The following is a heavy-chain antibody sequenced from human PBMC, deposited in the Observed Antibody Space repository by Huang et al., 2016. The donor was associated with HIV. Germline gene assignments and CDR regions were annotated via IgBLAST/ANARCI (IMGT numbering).Heavy chain of an antibody. J-gene: IGHJ4*02. V-gene: IGHV4-39*01. CDR3: ARQDTSGWYADPYYFDY. Sequence: QLQLQESGPGLVKPSETLSLTCTVSGGSISTSGYYWGWIRQPPGKGLEWIGSIYYSGSTSYNPSIKSRVTISVDTSKSQFSLKLSSVTAADTAVYYCARQDTSGWYADPYYFDYWGQGTLVTVSS. CDR1: GGSISTSGYY. D-gene: IGHD6-19*01. CDR2: IYYSGST.